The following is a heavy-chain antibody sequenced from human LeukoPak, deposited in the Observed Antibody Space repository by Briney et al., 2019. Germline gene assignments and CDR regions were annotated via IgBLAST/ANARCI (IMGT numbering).Heavy chain of an antibody. CDR1: GFTFSSYS. J-gene: IGHJ3*02. V-gene: IGHV3-48*01. CDR2: ISSRSSTI. CDR3: ARGQDSGSYYSAFDI. Sequence: PGGSLRLSCAASGFTFSSYSMNWVRQAPGKGLEWVSYISSRSSTIHYADSVKGRFTISRDNAKNSLYLQMNSLRAEDTAVYYCARGQDSGSYYSAFDIWGQGTMVTVSS. D-gene: IGHD1-26*01.